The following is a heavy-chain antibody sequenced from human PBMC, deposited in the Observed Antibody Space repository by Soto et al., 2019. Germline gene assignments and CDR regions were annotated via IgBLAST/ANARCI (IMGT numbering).Heavy chain of an antibody. D-gene: IGHD2-2*01. V-gene: IGHV3-15*07. Sequence: GGSLRISCAASGFTFSNAWMNWVRQAPGKGLEWVGRIKSKTVGGTTDYAAPVKGRFSISRDDSKNTLYLQMNSLKIEDTAVYYCTTDIAYCSSTSCKVSNFDYWGQGTLVTVSS. CDR1: GFTFSNAW. CDR3: TTDIAYCSSTSCKVSNFDY. CDR2: IKSKTVGGTT. J-gene: IGHJ4*02.